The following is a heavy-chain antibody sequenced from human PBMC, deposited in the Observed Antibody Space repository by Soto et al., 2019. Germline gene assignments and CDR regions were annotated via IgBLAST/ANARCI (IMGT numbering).Heavy chain of an antibody. J-gene: IGHJ4*02. CDR3: ARDPLHYDILTGYSPNYFDF. CDR2: IWYDGSNK. D-gene: IGHD3-9*01. Sequence: PGGSLRLSCAASGFSFSSYAMHWVRQAPGKGLEWVAVIWYDGSNKYYADSVKGRFTISRDNSKNTLYLQMNSLRAEDTAVYYCARDPLHYDILTGYSPNYFDFWGQGTLVTVSS. CDR1: GFSFSSYA. V-gene: IGHV3-33*08.